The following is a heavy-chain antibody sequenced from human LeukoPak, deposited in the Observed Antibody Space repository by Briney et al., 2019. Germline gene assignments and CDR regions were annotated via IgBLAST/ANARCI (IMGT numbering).Heavy chain of an antibody. V-gene: IGHV3-15*01. J-gene: IGHJ4*02. CDR1: GFTFSDAW. Sequence: GGSLRLSCVASGFTFSDAWMSWVRQAPGKGLEWVGRIKSKIDGGTIDYAAPVKGRFTISRDDSRNTLYLQMNSLKTEDTAVYYCTTRRQDGWWGQGTLVTVSS. CDR3: TTRRQDGW. CDR2: IKSKIDGGTI. D-gene: IGHD2-15*01.